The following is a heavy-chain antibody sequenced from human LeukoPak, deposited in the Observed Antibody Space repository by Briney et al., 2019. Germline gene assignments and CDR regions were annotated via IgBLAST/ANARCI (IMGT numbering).Heavy chain of an antibody. D-gene: IGHD5-24*01. CDR1: GYTFTSYD. CDR2: ISTYNGNT. J-gene: IGHJ3*02. CDR3: ARERRDDYNWDASHI. V-gene: IGHV1-18*01. Sequence: ASVKVSCKASGYTFTSYDISWVRQAPGQGLEWMGWISTYNGNTNYPQKPQGRVTMTTDTSTSTAYMELGSLRSDDTAVYYCARERRDDYNWDASHIWGQGTMVTVSS.